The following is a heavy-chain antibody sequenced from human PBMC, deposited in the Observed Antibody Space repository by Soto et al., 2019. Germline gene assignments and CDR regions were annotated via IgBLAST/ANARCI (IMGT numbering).Heavy chain of an antibody. CDR2: ISYDGSNK. Sequence: GGSLRLSCAASGFTFSSYGMHWVRQAPGKGLEWVAVISYDGSNKYYADSVKGRFTISRDNSKNTLYLQMNSLRAEDTAVYYCAKVVLTASGLRAYYYYGMDVWGQGTTVTVSS. CDR3: AKVVLTASGLRAYYYYGMDV. D-gene: IGHD4-17*01. J-gene: IGHJ6*02. CDR1: GFTFSSYG. V-gene: IGHV3-30*18.